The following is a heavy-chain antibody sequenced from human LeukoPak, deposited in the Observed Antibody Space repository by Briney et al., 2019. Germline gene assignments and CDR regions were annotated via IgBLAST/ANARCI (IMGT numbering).Heavy chain of an antibody. V-gene: IGHV4-61*08. CDR1: GGSISSGDYY. CDR2: IYYSGST. CDR3: ARAKYSSSWYGGYYFDY. J-gene: IGHJ4*02. D-gene: IGHD6-13*01. Sequence: SETLSLTCTVSGGSISSGDYYWNWIRQPPGKGLEWIGYIYYSGSTNYNPSLKSRVTISVDTSKNQFSLKLSSVTAADTAVYYCARAKYSSSWYGGYYFDYWGQGTLVTVSS.